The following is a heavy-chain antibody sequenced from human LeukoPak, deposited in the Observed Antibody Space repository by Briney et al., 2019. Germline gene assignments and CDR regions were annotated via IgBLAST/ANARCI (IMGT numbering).Heavy chain of an antibody. Sequence: SETLSLTCSVSGGSIRSSSYYWGWIRQPPGKGLEWVGSIYYSGSTYYSSSLKSRVTISLDTSKNQFSLKLSSVTAADTAVYYCAGTMESESFSTFDYWGQGTLVTVSS. CDR3: AGTMESESFSTFDY. D-gene: IGHD1-26*01. J-gene: IGHJ4*02. V-gene: IGHV4-39*07. CDR2: IYYSGST. CDR1: GGSIRSSSYY.